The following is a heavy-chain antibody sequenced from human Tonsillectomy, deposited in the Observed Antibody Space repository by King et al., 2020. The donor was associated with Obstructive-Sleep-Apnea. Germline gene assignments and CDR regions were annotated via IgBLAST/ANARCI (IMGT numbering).Heavy chain of an antibody. D-gene: IGHD2-15*01. Sequence: QLQESGPGLVKPSETLSLTCTFSGCSISRNISYWGWVRQPPGKGPEWIWTIYYSGSTYYNPSLKSRVTLSVDTSKNQFSLKLSSVTAADTAVYYCARDPLRDSGYWGQGTLVTVSS. CDR1: GCSISRNISY. J-gene: IGHJ4*02. V-gene: IGHV4-39*07. CDR3: ARDPLRDSGY. CDR2: IYYSGST.